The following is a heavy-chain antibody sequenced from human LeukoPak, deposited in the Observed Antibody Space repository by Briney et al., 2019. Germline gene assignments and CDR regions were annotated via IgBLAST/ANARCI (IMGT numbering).Heavy chain of an antibody. CDR3: ARGRIFRYSSSWYKYDY. J-gene: IGHJ4*02. CDR1: GGSISSSSYY. V-gene: IGHV4-39*01. Sequence: SETLSLTCTVSGGSISSSSYYWGWIRQPPGKGLEWIGSIYYSGSTYYNPSLKSRVTISVDTSKNQFSLKLSSVTAADTAVYYCARGRIFRYSSSWYKYDYWGQGTLVTVSS. D-gene: IGHD6-13*01. CDR2: IYYSGST.